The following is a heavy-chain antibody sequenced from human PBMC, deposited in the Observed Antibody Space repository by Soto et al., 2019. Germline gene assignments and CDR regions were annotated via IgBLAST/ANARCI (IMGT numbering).Heavy chain of an antibody. CDR1: GYTFTSYG. V-gene: IGHV1-18*01. J-gene: IGHJ4*02. CDR3: AGDLVTMVRGVIIGVATQEYYFDY. CDR2: ISAYNGNT. Sequence: ASVKVSCKASGYTFTSYGISWVRQAPGQGLEWMGWISAYNGNTNYAQKLQGRVTMTTDTSTSTAYMELRSLRSDDTAVYYCAGDLVTMVRGVIIGVATQEYYFDYWGQGTLVTVSS. D-gene: IGHD3-10*01.